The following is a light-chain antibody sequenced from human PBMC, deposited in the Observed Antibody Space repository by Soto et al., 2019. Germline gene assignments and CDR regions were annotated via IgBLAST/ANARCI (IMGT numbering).Light chain of an antibody. CDR3: QQYGDSPPTWT. J-gene: IGKJ1*01. CDR2: GAS. CDR1: QSVSSRY. Sequence: IVMTQSPGTMSLSPCDRATLSCRASQSVSSRYLAWYQQKPGQAPSLLIYGASSRATGIPDRFSGSGSGTDFTLTISRLEPEDFAVYYCQQYGDSPPTWTFGQGTKVDIK. V-gene: IGKV3-20*01.